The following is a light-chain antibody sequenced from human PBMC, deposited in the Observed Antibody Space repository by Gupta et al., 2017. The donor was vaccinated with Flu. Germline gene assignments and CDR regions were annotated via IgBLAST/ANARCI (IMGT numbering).Light chain of an antibody. Sequence: GDRVTITGRASQSISSWLAWYQQKPGKAPNLLIYKASSLESGVPSRFSGSGSGTEFTLTISSLQPDDFATYYCQQYDTFALTFGGGTKVEIK. CDR1: QSISSW. J-gene: IGKJ4*01. CDR2: KAS. CDR3: QQYDTFALT. V-gene: IGKV1-5*03.